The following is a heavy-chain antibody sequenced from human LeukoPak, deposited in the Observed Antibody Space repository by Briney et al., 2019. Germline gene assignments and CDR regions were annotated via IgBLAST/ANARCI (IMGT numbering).Heavy chain of an antibody. D-gene: IGHD1-14*01. V-gene: IGHV1-69*13. CDR3: ARDRKPKLGPGAFDI. J-gene: IGHJ3*02. CDR1: GGTFSSYA. Sequence: ASVKVSCKASGGTFSSYAISWVRQAPGQGLEWMGGIIPIFGTANYAQKFQGRVTITADESTSTAYMELSSLRSEDTAVYYCARDRKPKLGPGAFDIWGQGTMVTVSS. CDR2: IIPIFGTA.